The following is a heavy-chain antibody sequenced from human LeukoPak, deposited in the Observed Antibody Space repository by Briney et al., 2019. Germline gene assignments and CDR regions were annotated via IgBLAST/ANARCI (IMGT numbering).Heavy chain of an antibody. Sequence: SVKVSCKASGGTFSSYAIRWVRPAPGQGLEWMGRIIPILGIANYAQKFQGRVTITADKSTSTAYMELSSLRSEDTAVYYCARGPAARETGTFDYWGQGTLVTVSS. J-gene: IGHJ4*02. CDR3: ARGPAARETGTFDY. CDR1: GGTFSSYA. CDR2: IIPILGIA. D-gene: IGHD2-2*01. V-gene: IGHV1-69*04.